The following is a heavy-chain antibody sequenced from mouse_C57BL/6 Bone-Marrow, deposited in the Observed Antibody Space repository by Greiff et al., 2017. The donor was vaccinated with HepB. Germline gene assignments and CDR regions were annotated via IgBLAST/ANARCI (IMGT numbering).Heavy chain of an antibody. CDR2: IYPRSGNT. J-gene: IGHJ2*01. CDR3: ARRFYYYGSSPFSYFDY. D-gene: IGHD1-1*01. CDR1: GYTFTSYG. V-gene: IGHV1-81*01. Sequence: VKLQESGAELARPGASVKLSCKASGYTFTSYGISWVKQRTGQGLEWIGEIYPRSGNTYYNEKFKGKATLTADKSSSTAYMELRSLTSEDSAVYFCARRFYYYGSSPFSYFDYWGQGTTLTVSS.